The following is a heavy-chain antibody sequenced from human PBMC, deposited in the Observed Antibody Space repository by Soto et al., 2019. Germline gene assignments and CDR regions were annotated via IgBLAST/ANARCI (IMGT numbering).Heavy chain of an antibody. V-gene: IGHV4-61*01. CDR3: ARDFAYFDS. J-gene: IGHJ4*02. CDR2: VYHTGRT. Sequence: SETLSLTCTVSGGSFNSGSYSWSWIRQPPGKGLEWIGYVYHTGRTSYNPSLKSRVSISMDTSKNQFSLNLDSVTAADTAVYFCARDFAYFDSWGQGTLVTASS. D-gene: IGHD3-3*01. CDR1: GGSFNSGSYS.